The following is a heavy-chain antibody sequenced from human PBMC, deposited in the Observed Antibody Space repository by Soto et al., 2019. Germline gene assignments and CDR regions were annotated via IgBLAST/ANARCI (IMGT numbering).Heavy chain of an antibody. CDR1: GYTLTELS. D-gene: IGHD3-22*01. V-gene: IGHV1-24*01. J-gene: IGHJ4*02. CDR3: ATAYLEDSSGYYYDG. Sequence: AASVKVSCKVSGYTLTELSMHWVRQAPGKGLEWMGGFDPEDGETIYAQKFQGRVTMTEDTSTDTAYMELSSLRSEDTAVYYCATAYLEDSSGYYYDGWGQGTLVTVSS. CDR2: FDPEDGET.